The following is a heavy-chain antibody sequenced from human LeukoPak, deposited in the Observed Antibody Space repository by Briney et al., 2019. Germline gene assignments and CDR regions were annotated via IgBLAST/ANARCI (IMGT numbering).Heavy chain of an antibody. CDR3: ARGPLDCSSTSCSQYYGMDV. J-gene: IGHJ6*02. CDR2: IWYDGSNK. CDR1: GFTFRSYA. D-gene: IGHD2-2*01. V-gene: IGHV3-33*08. Sequence: GGSLRLSCAASGFTFRSYAMSWVRQAPGKGLEWVALIWYDGSNKYYTDSVKGRLTISRDNSKNTLYLQMNSLRAEDTAVYYCARGPLDCSSTSCSQYYGMDVWGQGTTVTVSS.